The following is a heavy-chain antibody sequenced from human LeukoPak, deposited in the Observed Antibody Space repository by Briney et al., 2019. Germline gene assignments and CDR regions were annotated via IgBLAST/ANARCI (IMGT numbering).Heavy chain of an antibody. CDR2: INHSGST. V-gene: IGHV4-34*01. J-gene: IGHJ4*02. Sequence: SETLSLTCAVYDGSFSGYYWSWIRQPPGKGLEWIGEINHSGSTNYNPPLKSRVTISVDTSKNQFSLKLSSVTAADTAVYYCARGKIWTTMVRGDAHFDYWGQGTLVTVSS. CDR1: DGSFSGYY. CDR3: ARGKIWTTMVRGDAHFDY. D-gene: IGHD3-10*01.